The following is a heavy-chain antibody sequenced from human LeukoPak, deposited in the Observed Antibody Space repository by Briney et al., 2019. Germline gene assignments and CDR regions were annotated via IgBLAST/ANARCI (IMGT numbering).Heavy chain of an antibody. CDR2: IYYSGST. V-gene: IGHV4-59*01. D-gene: IGHD3-22*01. Sequence: PSETLFLTCTVSGGTISSYYWSWLRQPPGKGLEWIGYIYYSGSTNYNPSLKSRVAISVDTSKNQFSLKLSSVTAADTAVYYCAREHYYDSSGMGFDYWGQGTLVTVSS. CDR3: AREHYYDSSGMGFDY. CDR1: GGTISSYY. J-gene: IGHJ4*02.